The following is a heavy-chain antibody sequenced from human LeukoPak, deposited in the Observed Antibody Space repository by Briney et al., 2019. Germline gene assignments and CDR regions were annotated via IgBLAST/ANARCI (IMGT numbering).Heavy chain of an antibody. D-gene: IGHD1-1*01. CDR2: ISSSSSTI. CDR1: GFTFISNS. V-gene: IGHV3-48*04. J-gene: IGHJ3*02. CDR3: ARLGPNWNDDAFDI. Sequence: GGSLRLSCAASGFTFISNSMNWVRQAPGKGLEWVSYISSSSSTIYYADSVKGRFTISRDNAKNSLYLQMNSLRAEDTAVYFCARLGPNWNDDAFDIWGQGTMVTVSS.